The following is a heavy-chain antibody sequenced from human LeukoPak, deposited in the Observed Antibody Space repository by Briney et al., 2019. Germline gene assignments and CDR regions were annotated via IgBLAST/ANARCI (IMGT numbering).Heavy chain of an antibody. Sequence: SETLSLTCTVSGGSISSYYWSWIRQPPGKGLEWIGYIYYSGSTNYNPSLKSRVAISVDTSKNQFSLKLSSVTAADTAVYYCARGYLRFLEWFSPHYFDYWGQGTLVTVSS. CDR1: GGSISSYY. D-gene: IGHD3-3*01. CDR3: ARGYLRFLEWFSPHYFDY. CDR2: IYYSGST. V-gene: IGHV4-59*01. J-gene: IGHJ4*02.